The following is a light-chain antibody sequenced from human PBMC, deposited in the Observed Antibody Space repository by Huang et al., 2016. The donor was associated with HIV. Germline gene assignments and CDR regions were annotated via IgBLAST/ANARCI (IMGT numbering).Light chain of an antibody. CDR1: QSVSSSY. J-gene: IGKJ1*01. V-gene: IGKV3-20*01. CDR3: QQYGSWT. CDR2: GAS. Sequence: EIVLTQSPDTRSLSPGERATLSCRASQSVSSSYLAWDQQKPAQAPMLHIYGASSRATGIPDRFGGSGSGTDFTLTISRLEPEDFAVYYCQQYGSWTFGQGTKVEIK.